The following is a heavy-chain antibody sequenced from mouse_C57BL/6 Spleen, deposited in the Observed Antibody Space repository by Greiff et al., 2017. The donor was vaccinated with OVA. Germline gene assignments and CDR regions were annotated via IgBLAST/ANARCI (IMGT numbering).Heavy chain of an antibody. V-gene: IGHV1-75*01. CDR1: GYTFTDYY. Sequence: VKLVESGPELVKPGGSVKISCKASGYTFTDYYINWVKQRPGQGLEWIGWIFPGSGSTYYNEKFKGKATLTVDKSSSTAYMLLSSLTSEDSAVYFCARGGYYGGSYCDYWGQGTTLTVSS. D-gene: IGHD1-1*01. CDR3: ARGGYYGGSYCDY. J-gene: IGHJ2*01. CDR2: IFPGSGST.